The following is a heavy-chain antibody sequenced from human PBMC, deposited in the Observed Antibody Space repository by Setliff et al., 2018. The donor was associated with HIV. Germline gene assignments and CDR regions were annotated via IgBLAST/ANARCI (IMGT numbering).Heavy chain of an antibody. Sequence: SVKVSCKASGGTFSCYVISWVRQAPGQGPEWMGGIIPMYGVTNYAQKFQGRVTITTDESTSTAYMELSSLRSEDTAVYYWARDHRTWDSSGYITQSFDYWGQGTLVTVSS. CDR1: GGTFSCYV. D-gene: IGHD3-22*01. V-gene: IGHV1-69*05. CDR3: ARDHRTWDSSGYITQSFDY. J-gene: IGHJ4*02. CDR2: IIPMYGVT.